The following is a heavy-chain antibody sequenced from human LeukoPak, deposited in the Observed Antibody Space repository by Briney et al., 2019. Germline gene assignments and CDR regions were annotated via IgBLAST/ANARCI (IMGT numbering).Heavy chain of an antibody. J-gene: IGHJ6*03. D-gene: IGHD3-16*02. CDR1: GGSFNAYY. V-gene: IGHV4-34*01. CDR3: ARGLRFIQGPGYYYMDV. CDR2: INHSGNT. Sequence: SETLSLTCAVYGGSFNAYYWTWIRQTPGKGLEWIGEINHSGNTNYNPSLESRVTISADTSKNQFSLNLGSVTAADTAIYYCARGLRFIQGPGYYYMDVWGKGTTVTVSS.